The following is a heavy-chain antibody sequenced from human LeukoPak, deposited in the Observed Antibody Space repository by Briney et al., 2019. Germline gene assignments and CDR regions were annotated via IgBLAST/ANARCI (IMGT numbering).Heavy chain of an antibody. CDR3: ASCRYYYDSSGYCPFDY. J-gene: IGHJ4*02. CDR1: GGTFSSYA. Sequence: SVKVSCKASGGTFSSYAISWVRQAPGQGLEWMGRIIPIFGTANYAQKFQGRVTITTDESTSTAYTELSSLRSEDTAVYYCASCRYYYDSSGYCPFDYWGQGTLVTVSS. CDR2: IIPIFGTA. V-gene: IGHV1-69*05. D-gene: IGHD3-22*01.